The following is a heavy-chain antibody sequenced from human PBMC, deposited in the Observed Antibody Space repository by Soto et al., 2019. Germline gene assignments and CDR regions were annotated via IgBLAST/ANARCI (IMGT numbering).Heavy chain of an antibody. CDR2: IYYSGST. CDR1: GGSISSYY. CDR3: ARRYGYSFDY. D-gene: IGHD1-1*01. V-gene: IGHV4-59*08. Sequence: PSETLSLTCTVSGGSISSYYWSWIRQPPGKGLEWIGYIYYSGSTNYNPSLKSRVTISVDTSKNQFSLKLSSVTAVVTAVYYCARRYGYSFDYCGKGTLVTVYS. J-gene: IGHJ4*02.